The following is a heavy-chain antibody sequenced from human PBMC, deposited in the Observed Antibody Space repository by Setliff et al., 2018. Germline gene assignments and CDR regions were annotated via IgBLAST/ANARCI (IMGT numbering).Heavy chain of an antibody. CDR3: ARSPALLGIVYLDP. CDR1: GGTFSSYG. V-gene: IGHV1-69*05. J-gene: IGHJ5*02. CDR2: TIPVFGTT. Sequence: SVKVSCKASGGTFSSYGISWVRQAPGQGLEWMGGTIPVFGTTDYAQKFQGRVTIMTDESTSTAYMELSSLTSEDTAVYYCARSPALLGIVYLDPWGQGTRVTVSS. D-gene: IGHD2-15*01.